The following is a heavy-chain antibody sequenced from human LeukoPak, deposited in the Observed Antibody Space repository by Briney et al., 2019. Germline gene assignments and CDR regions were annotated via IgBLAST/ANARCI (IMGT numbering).Heavy chain of an antibody. V-gene: IGHV3-30-3*01. Sequence: GGSLRLSCAASGFTFSSYAMHWVRQAPGKGLEWVAVISYDGSNKYYADSVKGRFTISRDNSKNTLYLQMNSLRAEDTAVYYCARGGGDYWGQGTLVTVSS. CDR1: GFTFSSYA. J-gene: IGHJ4*02. CDR3: ARGGGDY. D-gene: IGHD3-16*01. CDR2: ISYDGSNK.